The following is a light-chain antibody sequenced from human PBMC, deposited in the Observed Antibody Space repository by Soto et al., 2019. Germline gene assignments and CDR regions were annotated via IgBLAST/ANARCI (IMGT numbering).Light chain of an antibody. J-gene: IGKJ1*01. V-gene: IGKV3-15*01. Sequence: EIVMTQSPATLSVSPGERATLSCRASQSVSSSLAWYQQKPGQAPRLLIYGASTRATGIPARFSGSGSGTEFTLTISSLQPEDFATYYCQQSFSTTWTFGHGTKVELK. CDR3: QQSFSTTWT. CDR2: GAS. CDR1: QSVSSS.